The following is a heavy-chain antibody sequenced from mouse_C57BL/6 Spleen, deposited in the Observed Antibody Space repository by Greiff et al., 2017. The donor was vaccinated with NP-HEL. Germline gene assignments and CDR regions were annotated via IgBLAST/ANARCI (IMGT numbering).Heavy chain of an antibody. D-gene: IGHD2-3*01. CDR1: GFTFSSYA. CDR2: ISDGGSYT. J-gene: IGHJ3*01. V-gene: IGHV5-4*01. Sequence: EVQRVESGGGLVKPGGSLKLSCAASGFTFSSYAMSWVRQTPEKRLEWVATISDGGSYTYYPDNVKGRFTISRDNAKNNLYLQMSHLKSEDTAMYYCAREEMGGFAYWGQGTLVTVSA. CDR3: AREEMGGFAY.